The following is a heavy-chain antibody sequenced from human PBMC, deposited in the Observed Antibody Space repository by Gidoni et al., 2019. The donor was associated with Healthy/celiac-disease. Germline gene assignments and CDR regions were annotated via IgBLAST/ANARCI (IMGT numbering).Heavy chain of an antibody. J-gene: IGHJ3*02. CDR1: GYTFTSYY. D-gene: IGHD3-3*01. V-gene: IGHV1-46*01. Sequence: QVQLVQSGAEVKKPGASVKVSCKASGYTFTSYYMHWVRQAPGQGLEWMGIINPSGGSTSYAQKFQGRVTMTRDTSTSTVYMELSSLRSEDTAVYYCARDSSNYDFWSGYWGAFDIWGQGTMVTVSS. CDR2: INPSGGST. CDR3: ARDSSNYDFWSGYWGAFDI.